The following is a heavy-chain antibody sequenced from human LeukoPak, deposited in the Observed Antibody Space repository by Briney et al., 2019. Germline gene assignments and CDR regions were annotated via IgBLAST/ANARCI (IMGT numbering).Heavy chain of an antibody. D-gene: IGHD5-18*01. CDR1: GYTFTGYY. CDR2: INPNSGGT. CDR3: ARRGGGGYSYGYESNYYYYMDV. V-gene: IGHV1-2*02. J-gene: IGHJ6*03. Sequence: ASVKVSCKASGYTFTGYYMHWVRQAPGQGLEWMGWINPNSGGTNYAQKFQGRVTMTRDTSISTAYMELSRLRSDDTAVYYCARRGGGGYSYGYESNYYYYMDVWGKGTTVTVSS.